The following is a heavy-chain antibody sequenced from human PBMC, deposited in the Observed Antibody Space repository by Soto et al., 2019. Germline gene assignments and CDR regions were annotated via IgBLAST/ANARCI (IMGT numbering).Heavy chain of an antibody. J-gene: IGHJ4*02. Sequence: QITLKESGPTLVKPTQTLTLTCTFSGFSLSTRGVGVGWIRQPPGKALEWLGFIYWDDEKRYSPSLKSRLTITKDTAKHQGGLKVTNVDPGDTATYCCAHRRHFGSVAYWGQGTLVNVSS. D-gene: IGHD3-10*01. CDR2: IYWDDEK. CDR1: GFSLSTRGVG. CDR3: AHRRHFGSVAY. V-gene: IGHV2-5*02.